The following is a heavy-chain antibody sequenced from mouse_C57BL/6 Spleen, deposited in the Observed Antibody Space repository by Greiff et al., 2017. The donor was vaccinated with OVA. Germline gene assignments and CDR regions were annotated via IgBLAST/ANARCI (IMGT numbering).Heavy chain of an antibody. CDR3: AKSGDRGEFDH. D-gene: IGHD3-3*01. J-gene: IGHJ2*01. Sequence: QVQLQQPGAELVRPGSSVKLSCKASGYTFTSYWMHWVKQRPIQGLEWIGNIDPSDSETHYNQKFKDKATLTVDKSSSTAYMQLSSLTSEDSAVDYCAKSGDRGEFDHWGQSTTLKV. CDR2: IDPSDSET. CDR1: GYTFTSYW. V-gene: IGHV1-52*01.